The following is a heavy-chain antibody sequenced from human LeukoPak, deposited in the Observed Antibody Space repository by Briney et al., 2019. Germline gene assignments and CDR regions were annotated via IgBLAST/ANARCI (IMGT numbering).Heavy chain of an antibody. CDR2: IRYDGSNK. CDR1: GFTFSSYA. D-gene: IGHD2-2*01. V-gene: IGHV3-30*02. CDR3: ARVGYCSSTSCYPPMSYYYYYMDV. Sequence: GGSLRLSCAASGFTFSSYAMHWVRQAPGMGLEWVAFIRYDGSNKYYADSAKGRFTISRDNSKNTLHLQMNSLRAEDTAVYYCARVGYCSSTSCYPPMSYYYYYMDVWGKGTTVTVSS. J-gene: IGHJ6*03.